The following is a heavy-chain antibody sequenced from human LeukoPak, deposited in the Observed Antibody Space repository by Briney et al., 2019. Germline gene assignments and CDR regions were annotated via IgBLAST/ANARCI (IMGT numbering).Heavy chain of an antibody. V-gene: IGHV3-53*01. CDR3: ARGRWSSSGYQDY. Sequence: GGSLRLSCAASGYSVSSNYMTWVRQAPGKGLECVSVIYGGGNTYYADSVGGRFTISRDNSKNTLYLQMNSLRVEDTAMYYCARGRWSSSGYQDYWGRGTLVTVSS. D-gene: IGHD3-22*01. J-gene: IGHJ4*02. CDR2: IYGGGNT. CDR1: GYSVSSNY.